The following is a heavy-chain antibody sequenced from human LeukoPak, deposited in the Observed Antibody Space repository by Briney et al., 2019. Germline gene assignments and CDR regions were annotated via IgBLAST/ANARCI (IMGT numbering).Heavy chain of an antibody. CDR3: GRDLAREVAFDI. Sequence: PSETLSLTCTVSGGSISSYYWSWIRQPAGKGLEWIGRIYTSGSTNYNPSLKSRVTISVDTSKNKFSLNLSSVTSAATAVYYFGRDLAREVAFDIWGQGTTVTVSS. CDR2: IYTSGST. V-gene: IGHV4-4*07. J-gene: IGHJ3*02. CDR1: GGSISSYY.